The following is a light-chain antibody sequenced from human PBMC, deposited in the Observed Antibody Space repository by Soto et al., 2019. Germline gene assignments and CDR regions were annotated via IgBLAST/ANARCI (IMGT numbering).Light chain of an antibody. Sequence: QSALTQPASVSGSPGQSITISCTGTSSDVGGYNYVSWYQQHPGKAPKLMIYEVSNRPSGVSNRFSGSKSGNTASLTISGRQADDEADDYCSSYTSSSTLDVFGTGTKLTVL. V-gene: IGLV2-14*01. J-gene: IGLJ1*01. CDR2: EVS. CDR3: SSYTSSSTLDV. CDR1: SSDVGGYNY.